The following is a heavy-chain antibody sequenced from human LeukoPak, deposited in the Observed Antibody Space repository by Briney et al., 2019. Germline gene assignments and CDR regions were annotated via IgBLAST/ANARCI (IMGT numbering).Heavy chain of an antibody. J-gene: IGHJ6*02. CDR2: IYYSGST. V-gene: IGHV4-61*01. D-gene: IGHD6-13*01. Sequence: PSETLSLTCTVSGGSVSSGSYYWSWIRQPPGKGLEWIGYIYYSGSTNYNPSLKSRVTISVDTSKNQFSLKLSSVTAADTAVYYCARGPYSSSWYVYYYGMDVWGQGTTVTVSS. CDR3: ARGPYSSSWYVYYYGMDV. CDR1: GGSVSSGSYY.